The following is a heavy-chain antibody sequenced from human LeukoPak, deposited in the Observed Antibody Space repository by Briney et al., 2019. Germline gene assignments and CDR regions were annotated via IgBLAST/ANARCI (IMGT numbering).Heavy chain of an antibody. CDR1: GGSLSGYY. D-gene: IGHD3-10*01. CDR3: ASRADGWFGEFDY. CDR2: IYYSGST. V-gene: IGHV4-59*01. J-gene: IGHJ4*02. Sequence: SETLSLTCAVYGGSLSGYYWSWIRQPPGKGLEWIGYIYYSGSTNYNPSLKSRVTISVDTSKNQFSLKLSSVTAADTAVYYCASRADGWFGEFDYWGQGTLVTVSS.